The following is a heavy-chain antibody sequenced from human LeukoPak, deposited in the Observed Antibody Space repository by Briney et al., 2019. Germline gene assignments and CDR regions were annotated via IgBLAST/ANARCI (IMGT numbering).Heavy chain of an antibody. CDR1: GFTFSSYS. D-gene: IGHD3-10*01. Sequence: PGGSLRLSCAASGFTFSSYSMNWVRQAPGKGLEWVSSISSSSSYIYYADSVKGRFTISRDNAKNSLYLQMNSLRAEDTAVYYCAKPPPGAWFGELFRPHYFDYWGQGTLVTVSS. CDR2: ISSSSSYI. CDR3: AKPPPGAWFGELFRPHYFDY. V-gene: IGHV3-21*04. J-gene: IGHJ4*02.